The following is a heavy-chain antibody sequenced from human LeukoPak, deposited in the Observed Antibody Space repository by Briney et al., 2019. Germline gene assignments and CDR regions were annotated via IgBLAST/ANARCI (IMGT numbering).Heavy chain of an antibody. CDR1: GGSFSGYY. D-gene: IGHD6-13*01. J-gene: IGHJ3*02. V-gene: IGHV4-34*01. CDR3: ASHDSSSWYGLGAFDI. CDR2: INHSGST. Sequence: SETLSLTCAVYGGSFSGYYWSWIRKPPGKGLEWIGEINHSGSTNYNPSLKSRVTISVDTSKNQFSLKLSSVTAADTAVYYCASHDSSSWYGLGAFDIWGQGTMVTVSS.